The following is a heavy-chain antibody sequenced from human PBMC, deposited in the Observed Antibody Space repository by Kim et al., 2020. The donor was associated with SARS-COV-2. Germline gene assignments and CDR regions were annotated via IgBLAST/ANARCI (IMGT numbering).Heavy chain of an antibody. Sequence: GGSLRLSCAASGFTFTGYAMHWVRQAPGKGLEWVSGISDAGGAAYYADSVKGRFTISRDNSKNTLYLQMNGLRAEDTAIYYCAKAFTFGGPIVKVSDYWGQGTLVTVSS. J-gene: IGHJ4*02. V-gene: IGHV3-23*01. CDR3: AKAFTFGGPIVKVSDY. CDR2: ISDAGGAA. CDR1: GFTFTGYA. D-gene: IGHD3-16*02.